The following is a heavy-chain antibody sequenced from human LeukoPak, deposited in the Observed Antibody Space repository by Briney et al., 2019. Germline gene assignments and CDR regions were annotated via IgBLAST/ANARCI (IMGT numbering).Heavy chain of an antibody. CDR1: GFTFSRYV. CDR3: AKGGIAAAGTIGYFDY. J-gene: IGHJ4*02. Sequence: GGSLRLSCAASGFTFSRYVMHWVRQAAGKELESVAVISYDGSDKYHADSVKGRFTISRDNSKNTLYLQMNSLRPDDTAVYYCAKGGIAAAGTIGYFDYWGQGTLVTVSS. V-gene: IGHV3-30*18. CDR2: ISYDGSDK. D-gene: IGHD6-13*01.